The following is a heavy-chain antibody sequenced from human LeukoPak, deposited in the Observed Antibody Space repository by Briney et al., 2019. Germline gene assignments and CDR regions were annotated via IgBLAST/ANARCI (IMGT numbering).Heavy chain of an antibody. V-gene: IGHV3-74*01. Sequence: PGGSLRLSCAASGFTFSSYWMHWVRQAPGKGLVWVSRINSDGSSTSYADSVKGRFTISRDNAKNTLSLQMNSLRAEDTAVYYCARVKDSSGWYHYFDNWGQGTLVTVSS. CDR3: ARVKDSSGWYHYFDN. J-gene: IGHJ4*02. D-gene: IGHD6-19*01. CDR2: INSDGSST. CDR1: GFTFSSYW.